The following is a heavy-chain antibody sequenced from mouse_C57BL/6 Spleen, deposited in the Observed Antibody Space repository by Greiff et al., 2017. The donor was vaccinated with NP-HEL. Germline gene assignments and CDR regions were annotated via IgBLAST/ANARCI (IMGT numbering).Heavy chain of an antibody. Sequence: QVQLQQPGAELVKPGASVKLSCKASGYTFTSYWMHWVKQRPGQGLEWIGMIHPNSGSTNYNEKFKSKATLTVDKSSSTAYMQLSSLTSEDSAVYYCARLILYDYDNVDYWGQGTTLTVSS. CDR2: IHPNSGST. CDR3: ARLILYDYDNVDY. J-gene: IGHJ2*01. D-gene: IGHD2-4*01. V-gene: IGHV1-64*01. CDR1: GYTFTSYW.